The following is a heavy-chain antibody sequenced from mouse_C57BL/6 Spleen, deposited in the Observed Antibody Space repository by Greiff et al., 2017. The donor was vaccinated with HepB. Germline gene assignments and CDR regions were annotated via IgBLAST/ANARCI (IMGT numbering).Heavy chain of an antibody. CDR1: GFTFSDYY. CDR2: ISNGGGST. CDR3: ARGDYGRAWFAY. D-gene: IGHD1-1*01. V-gene: IGHV5-12*01. J-gene: IGHJ3*01. Sequence: EVKLVESGGGLVQPGGSLKLSCAASGFTFSDYYMYWVRQTPEKRLEWVAYISNGGGSTYYPDTVKGRFTISRDNAKNTLYLQMSRLKSEDTAMYYCARGDYGRAWFAYWGQGTLVTVSA.